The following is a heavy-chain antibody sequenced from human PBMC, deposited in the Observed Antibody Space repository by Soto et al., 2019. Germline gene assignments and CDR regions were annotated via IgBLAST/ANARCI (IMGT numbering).Heavy chain of an antibody. CDR2: INPYNGDT. CDR3: ARDPVAGHFDN. D-gene: IGHD6-19*01. Sequence: QVQLVQSGGEVRKAGASVRVSCKTSGYPFTSYDISWVRQAPGQGLEWMGWINPYNGDTNDTQTFQGRVTMTKDTSTTTVYMELRSLKFADTAVYFCARDPVAGHFDNWGQGTLVSVSS. V-gene: IGHV1-18*04. CDR1: GYPFTSYD. J-gene: IGHJ4*02.